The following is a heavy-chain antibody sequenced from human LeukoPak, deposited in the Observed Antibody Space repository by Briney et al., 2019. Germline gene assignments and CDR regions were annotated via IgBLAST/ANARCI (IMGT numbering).Heavy chain of an antibody. Sequence: GASVKVSCKASGHTFTGYDINWVRQATGQGLEWMGWMNPNSGNTGYAQKFQGRVTMTRNTSISTAYMELSSLRSEDTAVYYCATTYYYDSSGYYLLLDYWGQGTLVTVSS. CDR1: GHTFTGYD. D-gene: IGHD3-22*01. CDR3: ATTYYYDSSGYYLLLDY. CDR2: MNPNSGNT. J-gene: IGHJ4*02. V-gene: IGHV1-8*01.